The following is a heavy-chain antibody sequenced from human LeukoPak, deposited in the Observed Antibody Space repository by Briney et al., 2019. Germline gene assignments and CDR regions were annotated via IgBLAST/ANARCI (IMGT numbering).Heavy chain of an antibody. D-gene: IGHD6-19*01. Sequence: GASLQISCEGSGSIFTSYWIGWGRPLGGKGVGWMAIIYPSDSNTTYTPSFQGQFTISTDNSISTPYLQLNSLKASDTAMYYCARQCSGWYGFDYWGQGILVTVSS. V-gene: IGHV5-51*01. CDR1: GSIFTSYW. CDR3: ARQCSGWYGFDY. CDR2: IYPSDSNT. J-gene: IGHJ4*02.